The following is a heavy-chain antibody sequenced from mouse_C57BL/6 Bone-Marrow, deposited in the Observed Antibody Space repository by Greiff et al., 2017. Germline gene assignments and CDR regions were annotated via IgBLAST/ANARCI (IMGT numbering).Heavy chain of an antibody. CDR2: ISSGSSTI. D-gene: IGHD2-3*01. V-gene: IGHV5-17*01. CDR1: GFTFSDYG. J-gene: IGHJ3*01. CDR3: ARGGYSAWFAY. Sequence: VMLVESGEGLVKPGGSLKLSCAASGFTFSDYGMHWVRQAPEKGLEWVAYISSGSSTIYYADTVKGRFTISRDNAKNTLFLQMTSLRSEDTAMYYCARGGYSAWFAYWGQGTLVTVSA.